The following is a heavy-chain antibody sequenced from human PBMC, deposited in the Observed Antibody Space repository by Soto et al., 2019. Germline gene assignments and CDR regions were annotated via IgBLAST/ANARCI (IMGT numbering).Heavy chain of an antibody. CDR1: GGSFSVYY. V-gene: IGHV4-34*01. Sequence: PSETLSLTCAVYGGSFSVYYWSWIRQPPGKGLEWIGEINHSGSTNYNPSLKSRVTISVDTSKNQFSLKLSSVTAADTAVYYCARGSPLYCSSTSCEEWFDPWGQGTLATVSS. CDR2: INHSGST. J-gene: IGHJ5*02. D-gene: IGHD2-2*01. CDR3: ARGSPLYCSSTSCEEWFDP.